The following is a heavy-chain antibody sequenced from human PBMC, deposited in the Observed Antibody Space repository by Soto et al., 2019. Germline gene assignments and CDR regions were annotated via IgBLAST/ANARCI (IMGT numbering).Heavy chain of an antibody. V-gene: IGHV3-23*01. Sequence: DVQLLESGGGLVQPGGSLRLSCAASGFTFSTYAMNWVRQAPGQGLEWVSVISVSGGSTYYADSVKGRFTISRDNSKNTLYLQMNSLRVEDTAVYYCAKNGYSYGVWDAFDFWGHGTMVTVSS. D-gene: IGHD5-18*01. J-gene: IGHJ3*01. CDR2: ISVSGGST. CDR3: AKNGYSYGVWDAFDF. CDR1: GFTFSTYA.